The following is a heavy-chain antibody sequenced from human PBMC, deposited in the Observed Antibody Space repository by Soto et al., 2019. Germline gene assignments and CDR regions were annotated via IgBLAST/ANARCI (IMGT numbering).Heavy chain of an antibody. V-gene: IGHV4-34*01. D-gene: IGHD6-19*01. CDR1: GGSFSGYT. Sequence: SETLSITCAVYGGSFSGYTWSWIRQPTGKGLEWLGEINHSGITDYNPSLKSRVTISIDTSKNQFSLNLNSVTAADTAVYYCAIGPRMWLAGGGYWGQGTLVTVS. J-gene: IGHJ4*02. CDR3: AIGPRMWLAGGGY. CDR2: INHSGIT.